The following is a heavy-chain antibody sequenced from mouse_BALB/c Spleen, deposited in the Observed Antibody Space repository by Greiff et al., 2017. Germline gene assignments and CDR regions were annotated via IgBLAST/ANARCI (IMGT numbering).Heavy chain of an antibody. CDR2: ISSGSSTI. CDR3: ARSLITTASMDY. V-gene: IGHV5-17*02. D-gene: IGHD1-2*01. CDR1: GFTFSSFG. J-gene: IGHJ4*01. Sequence: EVQLVESGGGLVQPGGSRKLSCAASGFTFSSFGMHWVRQAPEKGLEWVAYISSGSSTIYYADTVKGRFTISRDNPKNTLFLQMTSLRSEDTAMYYCARSLITTASMDYWGQGTSVTVSS.